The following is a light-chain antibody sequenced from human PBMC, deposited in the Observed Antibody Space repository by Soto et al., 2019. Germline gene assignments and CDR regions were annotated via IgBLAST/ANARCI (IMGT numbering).Light chain of an antibody. Sequence: QSVLTQPPSVSGAPGQRVTISCTGSSSNIGAGYDVHWYQQLPGTAPKLLIYGNSNRPSGVPDRFSGSKSGTSASLAITGRQAEDEADDSCQSYDSSLSGLVFGTGPQLTVL. CDR3: QSYDSSLSGLV. CDR2: GNS. CDR1: SSNIGAGYD. V-gene: IGLV1-40*01. J-gene: IGLJ6*01.